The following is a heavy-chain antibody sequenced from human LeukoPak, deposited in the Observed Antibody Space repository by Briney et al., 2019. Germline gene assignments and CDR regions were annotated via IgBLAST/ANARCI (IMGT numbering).Heavy chain of an antibody. J-gene: IGHJ3*02. CDR3: ARGILDEYGRPYDAFDI. Sequence: ASVKVSCKASGYTFTNYYMYWVRQAPGQGLEWMGIINPSGGSTSYAQKFQGKVTMTRDTSTSTVYMELSSLRSEDTAVYYCARGILDEYGRPYDAFDIWGQGTMVTVSS. V-gene: IGHV1-46*01. CDR2: INPSGGST. CDR1: GYTFTNYY. D-gene: IGHD6-6*01.